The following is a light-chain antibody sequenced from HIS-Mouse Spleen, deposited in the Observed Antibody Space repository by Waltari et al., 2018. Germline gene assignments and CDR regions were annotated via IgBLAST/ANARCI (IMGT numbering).Light chain of an antibody. CDR1: ALPKKY. Sequence: SYELTQPPSVSVSPGQTARITCSGDALPKKYAYWYQQKSGQAPVLVIYEDSKRTSGIPWRFAGSSSGTMATLTISGAQVEDEADYYCYSTDSSGNHRVFGGGTKLTVL. J-gene: IGLJ2*01. CDR2: EDS. V-gene: IGLV3-10*01. CDR3: YSTDSSGNHRV.